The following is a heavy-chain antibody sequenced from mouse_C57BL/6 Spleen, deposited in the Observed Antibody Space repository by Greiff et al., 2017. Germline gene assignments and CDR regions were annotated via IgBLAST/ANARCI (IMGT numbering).Heavy chain of an antibody. Sequence: EVQGVESGGGLVQPKGSLKLSCAASGFSFNTYAMNWVRQAPGKGLEWVARIRSKSNNYATYYADSVKDRFTISRDDSESMLYLQMNNLKTEDTAMYYCVRHEVSYAMDYWGQGTSVTVSS. CDR1: GFSFNTYA. CDR3: VRHEVSYAMDY. J-gene: IGHJ4*01. CDR2: IRSKSNNYAT. D-gene: IGHD6-2*01. V-gene: IGHV10-1*01.